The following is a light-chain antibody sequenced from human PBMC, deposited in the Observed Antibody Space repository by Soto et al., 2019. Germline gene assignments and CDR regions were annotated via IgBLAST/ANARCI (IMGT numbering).Light chain of an antibody. J-gene: IGLJ3*02. CDR2: EVT. CDR3: TSYRRPDSWV. CDR1: SSDVGGYNY. Sequence: QSALTQPASVSGSPGQSITISCTGTSSDVGGYNYVSWFQQHPGKAPKLLIYEVTNRRSGVSNRFSGSKSGNTASLAISGLQAEDEGAYYCTSYRRPDSWVSGGGTELTVL. V-gene: IGLV2-14*01.